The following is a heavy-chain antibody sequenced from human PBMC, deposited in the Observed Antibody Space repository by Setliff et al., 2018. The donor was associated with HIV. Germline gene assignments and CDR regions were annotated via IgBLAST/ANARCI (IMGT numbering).Heavy chain of an antibody. CDR1: RFSINNYD. CDR2: IKSKTDGETE. CDR3: TTAGAQNWYGSGNENY. J-gene: IGHJ4*02. V-gene: IGHV3-15*01. D-gene: IGHD3-10*01. Sequence: PGGSLRLSCVASRFSINNYDMNWVRQAPGRGLEWVGRIKSKTDGETEDYAAPVKGRVTISRDDSRSTLYLQMNSLITEDTALYYCTTAGAQNWYGSGNENYWGQGTLVTVSS.